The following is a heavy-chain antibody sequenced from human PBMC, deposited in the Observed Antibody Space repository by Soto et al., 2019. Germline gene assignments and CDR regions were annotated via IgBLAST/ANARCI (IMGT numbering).Heavy chain of an antibody. D-gene: IGHD6-6*01. CDR3: AREGPRTYYYYGIEV. J-gene: IGHJ6*02. CDR2: ISTYNGDA. CDR1: GYTFSTSG. Sequence: QAQLEQSGAEVKKPGASVKVSCKSSGYTFSTSGITWVRQAPGQGLEWMGWISTYNGDANYAQRFQGRVTMTTATSTSTTFMELRSLRPDDTAVYYCAREGPRTYYYYGIEVWGQGTTVTVSS. V-gene: IGHV1-18*01.